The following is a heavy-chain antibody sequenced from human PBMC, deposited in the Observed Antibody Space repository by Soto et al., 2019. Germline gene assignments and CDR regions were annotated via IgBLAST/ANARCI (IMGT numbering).Heavy chain of an antibody. CDR2: SSYDEGKK. Sequence: QVHLVESGGGVVQPGRSLRLSCAASGFTFSTYAMHWVRQAPGKGLEWVAVSSYDEGKKYYADSVKGRFTISRDNSKNTLYLQMNSLRAEDTGVYYCARVNGVYYYTLDVWAQGPTVTVSS. J-gene: IGHJ6*02. CDR1: GFTFSTYA. CDR3: ARVNGVYYYTLDV. V-gene: IGHV3-30-3*01. D-gene: IGHD2-8*01.